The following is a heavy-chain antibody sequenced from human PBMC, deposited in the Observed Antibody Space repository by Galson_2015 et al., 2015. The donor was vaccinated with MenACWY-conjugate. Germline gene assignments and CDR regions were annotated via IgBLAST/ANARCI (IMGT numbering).Heavy chain of an antibody. CDR1: GYTFTTYY. V-gene: IGHV1-46*01. Sequence: QSGAEVKMPGSSVKVSCKASGYTFTTYYMHWVRQAPGQGLEWMGIIRPRGDDGTTYAQKSQGRVTMTRDTSTSTVYMDMSSLRSEDTAVYYCVREDRGGSFGYWGQGTLVTVSS. J-gene: IGHJ4*02. CDR3: VREDRGGSFGY. D-gene: IGHD1-26*01. CDR2: IRPRGDDGT.